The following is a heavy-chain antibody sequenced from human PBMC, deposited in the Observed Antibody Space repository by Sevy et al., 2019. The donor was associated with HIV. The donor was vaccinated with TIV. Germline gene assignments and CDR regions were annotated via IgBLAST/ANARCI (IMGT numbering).Heavy chain of an antibody. CDR2: ISSNGGST. CDR3: RTVYSSSWYYFDY. D-gene: IGHD6-13*01. V-gene: IGHV3-64D*06. Sequence: GGSLRLSCSASGFTFSSYAMHWVRQAPGKGLEYVSAISSNGGSTYCADSVKGRFTISRDNSKNTLYLQMSSLRAEDTAVYYCRTVYSSSWYYFDYWGQGTLVTVSS. J-gene: IGHJ4*02. CDR1: GFTFSSYA.